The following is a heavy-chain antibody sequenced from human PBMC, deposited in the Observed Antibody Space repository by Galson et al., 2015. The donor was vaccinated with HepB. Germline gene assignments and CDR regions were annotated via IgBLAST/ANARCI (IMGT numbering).Heavy chain of an antibody. D-gene: IGHD3/OR15-3a*01. CDR2: ILHDGGGI. CDR3: AKDLSGSWTYDY. V-gene: IGHV3-30*02. Sequence: SLRLSCAVSGFTFSSHAMHWVRQTPGKGLEWVAIILHDGGGIRYADSVKGRFTISRDNSKNTLSLQMDSLRVEDTALYYCAKDLSGSWTYDYWGQGTPVTVSS. J-gene: IGHJ4*02. CDR1: GFTFSSHA.